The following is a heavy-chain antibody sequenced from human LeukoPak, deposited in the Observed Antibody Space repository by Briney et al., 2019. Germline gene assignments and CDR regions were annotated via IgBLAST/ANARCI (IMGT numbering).Heavy chain of an antibody. CDR3: AKDLGGSATTV. J-gene: IGHJ4*02. D-gene: IGHD2-2*01. CDR2: ISWSGDRM. Sequence: GGSLRLSCAASGFIFSTYGMSWVRQAPGKGLEWVSSISWSGDRMGYADAVKGRFTISRDNAKNSLFLQMNSLRVEDTALYYCAKDLGGSATTVWGQGTLVTVSS. CDR1: GFIFSTYG. V-gene: IGHV3-20*04.